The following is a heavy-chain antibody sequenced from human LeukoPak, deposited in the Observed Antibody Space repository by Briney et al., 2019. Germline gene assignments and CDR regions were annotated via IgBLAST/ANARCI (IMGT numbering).Heavy chain of an antibody. CDR1: GGSISSYY. V-gene: IGHV4-59*01. J-gene: IGHJ6*03. CDR3: AGGGSDGYSYGSFYYMDV. CDR2: IYYSGST. D-gene: IGHD5-18*01. Sequence: PSETLSLTCTVSGGSISSYYWSWIRQPPGKGLEGIGYIYYSGSTNYNPSLTSRVTISVDTSKNQFSLKLSSVTAADTAVYYCAGGGSDGYSYGSFYYMDVWGKGTTVTVSS.